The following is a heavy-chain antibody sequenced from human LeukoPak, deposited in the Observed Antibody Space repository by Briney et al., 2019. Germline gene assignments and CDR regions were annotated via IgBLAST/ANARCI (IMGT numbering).Heavy chain of an antibody. Sequence: GGSLRLSCAASGFTFSSYSMNWVRQAPGKGLEWVSSISSSSSYIYYADSVKGRFTISRGNAKNSLYLQMNSLRAEDTAVYYCAREGIAAALDYWGQGTLVTVSS. CDR3: AREGIAAALDY. V-gene: IGHV3-21*01. CDR1: GFTFSSYS. D-gene: IGHD6-13*01. CDR2: ISSSSSYI. J-gene: IGHJ4*02.